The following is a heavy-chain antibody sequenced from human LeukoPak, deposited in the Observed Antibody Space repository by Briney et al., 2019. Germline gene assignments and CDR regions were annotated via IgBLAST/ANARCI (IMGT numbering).Heavy chain of an antibody. CDR2: ISSSSSTT. CDR3: ASAHCSSTTCYTPTRIDY. J-gene: IGHJ4*02. V-gene: IGHV3-48*01. Sequence: GGSLRLSCVASGFTFGSYSMNWVRQAPGKGLEWVSYISSSSSTTYYADSVKGRFTISRDNAKNSLYLQMNSLRAEDTAVYYCASAHCSSTTCYTPTRIDYWGQGTLVTVSS. CDR1: GFTFGSYS. D-gene: IGHD2-2*02.